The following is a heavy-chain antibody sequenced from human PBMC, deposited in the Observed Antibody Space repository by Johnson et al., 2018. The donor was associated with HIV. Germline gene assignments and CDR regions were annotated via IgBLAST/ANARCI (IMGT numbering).Heavy chain of an antibody. CDR2: ISHDGNNT. D-gene: IGHD1-26*01. CDR3: ARGRSQGAFDI. CDR1: GFTFSSFG. V-gene: IGHV3-30*03. J-gene: IGHJ3*02. Sequence: QVQVVESGGGVVQPGRSLRLSCEASGFTFSSFGMHWVRQAPGTGLEWVAVISHDGNNTYYADSVKGRFTISRDNSKNTLYLQMNSLRAEDTAVYYCARGRSQGAFDIWGQGTMVTVSS.